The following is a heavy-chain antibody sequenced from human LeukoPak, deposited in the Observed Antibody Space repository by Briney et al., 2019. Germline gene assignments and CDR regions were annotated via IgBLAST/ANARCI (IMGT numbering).Heavy chain of an antibody. CDR3: ARVLYDFWSGYED. J-gene: IGHJ4*02. V-gene: IGHV4-34*01. Sequence: SETLSLTCAVYGGSFSGYYWSWIRQPPGKGLEWIGEINHSRSTNYNPSLKSRVTISVDTSKNQFSLKLSSVTAADTAVYYCARVLYDFWSGYEDWGQGTLVTVSS. CDR2: INHSRST. CDR1: GGSFSGYY. D-gene: IGHD3-3*01.